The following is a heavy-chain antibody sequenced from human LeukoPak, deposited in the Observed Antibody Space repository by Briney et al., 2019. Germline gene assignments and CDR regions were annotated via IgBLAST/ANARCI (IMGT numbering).Heavy chain of an antibody. D-gene: IGHD6-6*01. CDR1: GVTFSTSW. V-gene: IGHV3-74*01. J-gene: IGHJ4*02. CDR3: RYGSSSGDY. Sequence: PGGSLRLSCAASGVTFSTSWMNWVRQGPGRGPVWVSRVSPDGSATAYADSVKGRFTVSRDNAKNALYLQMNSLRADDTAVYYCRYGSSSGDYWGQGSLVTVSS. CDR2: VSPDGSAT.